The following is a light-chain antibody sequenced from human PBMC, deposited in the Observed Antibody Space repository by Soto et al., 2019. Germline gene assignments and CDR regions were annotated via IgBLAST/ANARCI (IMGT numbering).Light chain of an antibody. CDR2: DVS. V-gene: IGLV2-11*01. Sequence: QSALTQPRSVFGSPGQSVTISCTGTSSDFGGYNYVSWYQQHPGKAPKLMIYDVSKRPSGVPDRFSGSKSGNTASLTISGLQAEDEADYYCCSYAGSYTLGVFGTGTKVTVL. CDR1: SSDFGGYNY. CDR3: CSYAGSYTLGV. J-gene: IGLJ1*01.